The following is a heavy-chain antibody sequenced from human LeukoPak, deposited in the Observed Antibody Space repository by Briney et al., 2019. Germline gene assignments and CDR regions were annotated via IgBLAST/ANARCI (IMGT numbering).Heavy chain of an antibody. Sequence: PGGSLRLSCAASGFTFSSYAMSWVRQAPGKGLEWVSAISGSGGSTYYAGSVKGRFTISRDNSKNTLYLQMNSLRAEDTAVYYCAKGGYIAAAGTVYYYMDVWGKGTTVTVSS. D-gene: IGHD6-13*01. CDR1: GFTFSSYA. CDR3: AKGGYIAAAGTVYYYMDV. V-gene: IGHV3-23*01. J-gene: IGHJ6*03. CDR2: ISGSGGST.